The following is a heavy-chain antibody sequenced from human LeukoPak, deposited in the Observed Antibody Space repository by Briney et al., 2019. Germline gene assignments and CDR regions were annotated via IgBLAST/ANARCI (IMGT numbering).Heavy chain of an antibody. D-gene: IGHD3-16*02. CDR2: ISSIGSTI. Sequence: GGSLRLSCAASGFTFSSYDMNWVRQAPGKGLVWVSYISSIGSTIYYADSVKGLFTISRDNAKNSLYLQMNSLRAEDTAVYYCARDGGITFGGVIVMGYYYYGMDVWGQGTTVTVSS. V-gene: IGHV3-48*04. J-gene: IGHJ6*02. CDR3: ARDGGITFGGVIVMGYYYYGMDV. CDR1: GFTFSSYD.